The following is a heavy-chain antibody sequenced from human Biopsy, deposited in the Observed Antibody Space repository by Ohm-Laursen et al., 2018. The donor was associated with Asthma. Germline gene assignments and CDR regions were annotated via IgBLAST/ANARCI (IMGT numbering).Heavy chain of an antibody. J-gene: IGHJ6*02. CDR1: GFILSNYD. Sequence: SLRLSCAASGFILSNYDMHWVRQAPGKGLEWVAVLSYNGNNKYYADSVRGRFTVSRDSSKNTLYLQMNSLRADDTAVYYCARVPVAAAGPYYYGMDVWGQGTTVTVSS. CDR3: ARVPVAAAGPYYYGMDV. CDR2: LSYNGNNK. V-gene: IGHV3-30*03. D-gene: IGHD6-13*01.